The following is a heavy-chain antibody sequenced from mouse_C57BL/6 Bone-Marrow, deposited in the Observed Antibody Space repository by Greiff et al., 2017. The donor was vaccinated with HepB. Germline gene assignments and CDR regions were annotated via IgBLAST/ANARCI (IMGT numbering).Heavy chain of an antibody. CDR1: GYTFTDYE. CDR3: TRQDYDPARVAY. CDR2: IDPETGGT. Sequence: QVQLQQSGAELVRPGASVTLSCKASGYTFTDYEMHWVKQTPVHGLEWIGAIDPETGGTAYNQKFKGKAILTADKSSSTAYMELRSLTSEHSAVYYGTRQDYDPARVAYWGQGTRVTVSA. V-gene: IGHV1-15*01. D-gene: IGHD2-4*01. J-gene: IGHJ3*01.